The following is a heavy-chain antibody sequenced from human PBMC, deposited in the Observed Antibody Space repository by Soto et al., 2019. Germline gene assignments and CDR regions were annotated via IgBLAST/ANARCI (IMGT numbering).Heavy chain of an antibody. CDR2: IWYDGSNK. CDR1: GFTFSSYG. Sequence: GRSLRLSCAASGFTFSSYGMHWVRQAPGKGLEWVAVIWYDGSNKYYADSVKGRFTISRDNSKNTLYLQMNSLRAEDTAVYYCARDIRAVAAHWGQGPLITFSS. CDR3: ARDIRAVAAH. J-gene: IGHJ4*02. V-gene: IGHV3-33*01. D-gene: IGHD6-19*01.